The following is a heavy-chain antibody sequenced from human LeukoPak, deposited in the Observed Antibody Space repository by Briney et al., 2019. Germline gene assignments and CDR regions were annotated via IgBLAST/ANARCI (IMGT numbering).Heavy chain of an antibody. CDR2: IRYDGSNK. CDR3: AKDKRYSSSWYESVGFDY. J-gene: IGHJ4*02. CDR1: GFTFSSYG. D-gene: IGHD6-13*01. Sequence: QTGGSLRLSCAASGFTFSSYGMHWVRQAPGKGLEWVAFIRYDGSNKYYADSVKGRFTISRDNSKNTLYLQMNSLRAEDTAVYYCAKDKRYSSSWYESVGFDYWGQGTLVTVSS. V-gene: IGHV3-30*02.